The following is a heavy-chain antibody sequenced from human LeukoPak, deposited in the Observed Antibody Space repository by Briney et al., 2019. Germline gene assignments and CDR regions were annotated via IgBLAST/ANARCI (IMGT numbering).Heavy chain of an antibody. Sequence: SVKVSCKASGGTFSSYAISWVRQAPGQGLEWMGGIIPIFGTANYAQKFQGRVTITADESTSTAYVELSSLRSEDTAVYYCARVLLYDSSDFDYWGQGTLVTVSS. J-gene: IGHJ4*02. CDR2: IIPIFGTA. CDR3: ARVLLYDSSDFDY. CDR1: GGTFSSYA. V-gene: IGHV1-69*01. D-gene: IGHD3-22*01.